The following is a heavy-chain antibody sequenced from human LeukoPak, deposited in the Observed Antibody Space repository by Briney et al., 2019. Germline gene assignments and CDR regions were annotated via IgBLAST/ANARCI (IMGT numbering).Heavy chain of an antibody. J-gene: IGHJ3*02. CDR2: INPNSGGT. D-gene: IGHD6-19*01. CDR3: ARDEGIAVAGRRGAFDI. V-gene: IGHV1-2*02. CDR1: GYTFTGYY. Sequence: ASVKVSCKASGYTFTGYYMHWVRQAPGHGLEWMGGINPNSGGTNYAQKFQGRVTMTRDTSISTAYMELSRLRSDDTAVYYCARDEGIAVAGRRGAFDIWGQGTMVTVSS.